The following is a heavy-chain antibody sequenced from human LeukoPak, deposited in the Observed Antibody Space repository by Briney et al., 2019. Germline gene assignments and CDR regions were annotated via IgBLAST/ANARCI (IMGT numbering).Heavy chain of an antibody. Sequence: SETLSLTCAVFGGSFTDYYWSWIRQPPGKGVEWIGEINHRGSTNYSPSLKSRVTISVDTSKNQFSLKLSSVTAADTAVYYCARVGATKGWYFDLWGRGTLVTVSS. V-gene: IGHV4-34*01. CDR1: GGSFTDYY. D-gene: IGHD1-26*01. CDR3: ARVGATKGWYFDL. CDR2: INHRGST. J-gene: IGHJ2*01.